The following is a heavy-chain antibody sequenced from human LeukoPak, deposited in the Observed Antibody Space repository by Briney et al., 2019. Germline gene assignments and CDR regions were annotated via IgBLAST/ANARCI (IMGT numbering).Heavy chain of an antibody. Sequence: GGSLRLSCVASGFTFSSYSMNWVRQAPGKGLEWVSSISGSLTHIYYADSVKGRFTISRDNAKNSLYLQMNSLRAEDTAVYYCARELVEMAAGYFDSWGQGTLVTVSS. CDR1: GFTFSSYS. D-gene: IGHD5-24*01. J-gene: IGHJ4*02. CDR3: ARELVEMAAGYFDS. V-gene: IGHV3-21*01. CDR2: ISGSLTHI.